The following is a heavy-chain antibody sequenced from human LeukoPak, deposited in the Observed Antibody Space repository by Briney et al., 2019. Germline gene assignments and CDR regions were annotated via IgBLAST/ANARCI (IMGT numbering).Heavy chain of an antibody. J-gene: IGHJ4*02. CDR3: ARDFGYF. Sequence: PGGSLRLSCAASGFTFSSYVMNWVRQAPGKGLEWVSSISGGGHSTYYADSVKGRFTVSRDNSKNTLYLQMNSLRAEDTAVYYCARDFGYFWGQGTLVTVSS. V-gene: IGHV3-23*01. CDR1: GFTFSSYV. D-gene: IGHD3-10*01. CDR2: ISGGGHST.